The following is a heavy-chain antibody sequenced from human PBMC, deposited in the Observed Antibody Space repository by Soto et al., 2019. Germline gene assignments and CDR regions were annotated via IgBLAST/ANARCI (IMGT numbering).Heavy chain of an antibody. J-gene: IGHJ6*02. Sequence: QTQLVESGGGVVQPGGSLRLLCAASGFSYNTYAMHWVRQAPGKGLDWVAVVSSDGNTKDYADSVKGRFTISRDNSNNTLYLQMNSLRPEDTAVYYCAKDVRASYYYGMDVWGQGTTVSVSS. V-gene: IGHV3-30*04. CDR3: AKDVRASYYYGMDV. CDR2: VSSDGNTK. CDR1: GFSYNTYA.